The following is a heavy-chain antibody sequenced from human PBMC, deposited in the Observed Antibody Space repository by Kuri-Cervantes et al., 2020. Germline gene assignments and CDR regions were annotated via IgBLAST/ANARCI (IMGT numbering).Heavy chain of an antibody. Sequence: SVKVSCKASGGTFSSYAISWVRQAPGQGLEWMGGIIPIFGTANYAQKFQGRVTITADESTSTAYMELRSLRSDDTAVYYCARDHVMITFGGDIPFTEDYWGQGTLVTDSS. CDR1: GGTFSSYA. CDR2: IIPIFGTA. CDR3: ARDHVMITFGGDIPFTEDY. V-gene: IGHV1-69*13. D-gene: IGHD3-16*02. J-gene: IGHJ4*02.